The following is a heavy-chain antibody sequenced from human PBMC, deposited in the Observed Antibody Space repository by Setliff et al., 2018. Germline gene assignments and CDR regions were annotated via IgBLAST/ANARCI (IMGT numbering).Heavy chain of an antibody. CDR3: ARYGFEIVVVPAAIYYYYYMDV. J-gene: IGHJ6*03. D-gene: IGHD2-2*01. Sequence: ASVKVSCKASGYTFTSYGISWVRQAPGQGLGWMGWISAYIGNTNYAQKLQGRVTITRDTSAGTAYMELSSLRSEDTAVYYCARYGFEIVVVPAAIYYYYYMDVWGKGTTVTVSS. CDR2: ISAYIGNT. V-gene: IGHV1-18*01. CDR1: GYTFTSYG.